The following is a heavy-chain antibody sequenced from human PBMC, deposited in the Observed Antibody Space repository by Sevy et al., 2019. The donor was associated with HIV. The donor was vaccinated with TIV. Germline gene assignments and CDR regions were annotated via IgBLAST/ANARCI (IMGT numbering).Heavy chain of an antibody. D-gene: IGHD4-17*01. CDR3: ARDLSHDDGGDY. CDR1: GFTFSSNW. CDR2: INSDGSST. J-gene: IGHJ4*02. V-gene: IGHV3-74*01. Sequence: GESLKISCTASGFTFSSNWMHWVRQGPGKGLVWVSRINSDGSSTSYADSVKGRFTISRDNAKNTLYLQMNSLRAEDTAVYYCARDLSHDDGGDYWGQGTLVTVSS.